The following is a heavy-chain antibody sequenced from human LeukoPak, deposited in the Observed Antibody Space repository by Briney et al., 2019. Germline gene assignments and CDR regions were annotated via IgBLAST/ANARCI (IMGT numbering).Heavy chain of an antibody. J-gene: IGHJ3*02. CDR3: ARREYCSSTSCYIDSAFDI. V-gene: IGHV1-69*04. Sequence: ASVKVSCKASGGTFSSDAISWVRQAPGQGLEWMGRIIPILGIANYAQKFQGRVTITADKSTSTAYMELSSLRSEDTAVYYCARREYCSSTSCYIDSAFDIWGQGTMVTVSS. CDR2: IIPILGIA. D-gene: IGHD2-2*02. CDR1: GGTFSSDA.